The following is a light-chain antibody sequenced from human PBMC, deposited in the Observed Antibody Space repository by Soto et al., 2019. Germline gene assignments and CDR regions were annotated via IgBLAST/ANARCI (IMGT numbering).Light chain of an antibody. V-gene: IGKV3-20*01. CDR1: ERVGSNY. Sequence: EIVLTQSPGTLSLSPGESVTLSCRASERVGSNYLAWYQQKPGLPPRLLIHGASIRAAGTPDRFSGTGLGTEFTLSISRLEPEDFAVYFCQRYGPSPGFTFGQGTKLEIK. CDR2: GAS. J-gene: IGKJ2*01. CDR3: QRYGPSPGFT.